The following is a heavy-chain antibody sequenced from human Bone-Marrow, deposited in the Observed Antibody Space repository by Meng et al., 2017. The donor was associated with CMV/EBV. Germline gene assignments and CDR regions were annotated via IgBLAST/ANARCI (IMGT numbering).Heavy chain of an antibody. D-gene: IGHD6-13*01. CDR1: GFTFSSYA. CDR3: AKAPTAGPDY. CDR2: ISGSGGST. Sequence: GESLKISCAASGFTFSSYAMSWVRQAPGKGLEWVSAISGSGGSTYYADSVKGRFTISRDNSKNTLYLQMNSLRAEDTAVYYCAKAPTAGPDYWGQGTLVTASS. V-gene: IGHV3-23*01. J-gene: IGHJ4*02.